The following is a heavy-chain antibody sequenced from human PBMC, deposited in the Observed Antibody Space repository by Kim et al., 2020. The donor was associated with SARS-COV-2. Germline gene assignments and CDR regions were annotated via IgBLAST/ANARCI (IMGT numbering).Heavy chain of an antibody. CDR2: ISYDGSNK. CDR3: ARDQGHDSNYFDY. Sequence: GGSLRLSCAASGFTFSSYAMHWVRQAPGKGLEWVAVISYDGSNKYYADSVKGRFTISRDNSKNTLYLQMNSLRAEDTAVYYCARDQGHDSNYFDYWGQGTLVTVSS. CDR1: GFTFSSYA. V-gene: IGHV3-30-3*01. J-gene: IGHJ4*02. D-gene: IGHD1-1*01.